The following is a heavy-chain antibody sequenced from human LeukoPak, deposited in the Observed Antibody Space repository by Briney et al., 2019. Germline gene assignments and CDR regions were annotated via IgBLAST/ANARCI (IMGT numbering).Heavy chain of an antibody. CDR1: GITFSSYE. J-gene: IGHJ4*02. D-gene: IGHD6-19*01. Sequence: PGGSLRLSCVVSGITFSSYEMNWVRRAPGKGLEWVSYISTSGSNIYYADSVKGRFTISRDNAKNSLQLQMNGLRAEDTAIYYCASPQWLAFWGQGTLVTVSS. CDR3: ASPQWLAF. CDR2: ISTSGSNI. V-gene: IGHV3-48*03.